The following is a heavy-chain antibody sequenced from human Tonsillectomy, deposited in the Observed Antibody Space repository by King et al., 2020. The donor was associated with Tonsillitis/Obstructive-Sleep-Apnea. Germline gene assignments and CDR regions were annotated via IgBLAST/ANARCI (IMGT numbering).Heavy chain of an antibody. D-gene: IGHD6-19*01. V-gene: IGHV6-1*01. CDR1: GDSVSSNSAA. CDR2: TYYRSKWYN. CDR3: ARETGIAVAGPQYGMDV. J-gene: IGHJ6*02. Sequence: VQLQQSVPGLVKPSQTLSLTCAISGDSVSSNSAAWNWIRQSPSRGLEWLGRTYYRSKWYNDYAVSVKSRITINPDTSKNQFSLQLNSVNPEDTAVYYCARETGIAVAGPQYGMDVWGQGTTVTVSS.